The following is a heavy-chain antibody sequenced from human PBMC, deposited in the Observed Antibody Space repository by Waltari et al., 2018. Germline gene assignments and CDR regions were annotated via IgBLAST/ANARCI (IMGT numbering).Heavy chain of an antibody. CDR1: GFTFSSYS. CDR2: ISSSSSYI. J-gene: IGHJ4*02. CDR3: AREVRYYFDY. D-gene: IGHD3-22*01. Sequence: EVQLVESGGGLVKPGGSLRLSCAASGFTFSSYSMNWVRQAPGKGLEWVSSISSSSSYIYYADSVNGRFTISRDNAKNSLYLQMNSLRADDTAVYYCAREVRYYFDYWGQGTLVTVSS. V-gene: IGHV3-21*01.